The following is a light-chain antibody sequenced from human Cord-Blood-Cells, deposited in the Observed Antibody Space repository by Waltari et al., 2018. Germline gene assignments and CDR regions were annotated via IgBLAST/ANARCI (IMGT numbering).Light chain of an antibody. V-gene: IGKV4-1*01. CDR1: QSVLYSSNNKKY. Sequence: DIVMTQSPDSLAVSLGERATINCKSSQSVLYSSNNKKYLAWYQQKPGKPPKLLIYWASTRASWVPDRFSGSGSGTDFTLTISSLQAEDVAVYYCQQYYSTPWTFGQGTKVEIK. CDR3: QQYYSTPWT. J-gene: IGKJ1*01. CDR2: WAS.